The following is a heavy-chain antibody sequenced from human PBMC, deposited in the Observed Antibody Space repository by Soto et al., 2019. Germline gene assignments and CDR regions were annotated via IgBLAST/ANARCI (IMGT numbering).Heavy chain of an antibody. Sequence: SETLSLTCTVSGGSISSSSYYWGWIRQPPGKGLEWIGSIYYSGSTYYNPSLKSRVTISVDTSKNQFSLKLSSVTAADTAVYYCARLRYEDYYYYYYMDVWGKGTTVTVSS. CDR1: GGSISSSSYY. J-gene: IGHJ6*03. CDR2: IYYSGST. D-gene: IGHD3-9*01. CDR3: ARLRYEDYYYYYYMDV. V-gene: IGHV4-39*01.